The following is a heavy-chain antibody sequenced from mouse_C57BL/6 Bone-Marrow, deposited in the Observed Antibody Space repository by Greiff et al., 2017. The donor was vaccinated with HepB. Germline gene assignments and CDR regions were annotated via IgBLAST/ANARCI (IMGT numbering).Heavy chain of an antibody. V-gene: IGHV1-62-2*01. Sequence: VQGVESGAELVKPGASVKLSCKASGYTFTEYTIHWVKQRSGQGLEWIGWFYPGSGSLTYNEKFKDKATLTADKSSSTVYMVLSRLTSEDSAVYFCARHEWEPWFAYGGQGTLVTVSA. J-gene: IGHJ3*01. CDR1: GYTFTEYT. D-gene: IGHD4-1*01. CDR2: FYPGSGSL. CDR3: ARHEWEPWFAY.